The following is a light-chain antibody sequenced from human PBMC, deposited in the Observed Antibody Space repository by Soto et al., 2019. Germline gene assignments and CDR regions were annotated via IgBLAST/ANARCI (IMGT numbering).Light chain of an antibody. CDR3: QQYKDYVYT. CDR1: QTVERW. V-gene: IGKV1-5*01. CDR2: DVS. J-gene: IGKJ2*01. Sequence: DIQMTQSPSTLSASVGDRVIITCRASQTVERWMAWYQKKPGKAPKLLISDVSTLERGVPSRFSGSGSATEFTLTISGLQPDDFATYYCQQYKDYVYTFGQGTKVESK.